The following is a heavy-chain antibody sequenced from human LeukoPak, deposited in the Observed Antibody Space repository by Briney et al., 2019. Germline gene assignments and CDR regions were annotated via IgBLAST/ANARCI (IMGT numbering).Heavy chain of an antibody. V-gene: IGHV1-18*01. CDR1: GYSFPSYG. CDR2: ISAYNTDT. CDR3: ARDYYYGSGSYYNDYYYYMDV. J-gene: IGHJ6*03. Sequence: ASVKVSCKASGYSFPSYGINWVRQAPGQGLQWMGWISAYNTDTNYAQKLQGRVTMTTDTSTSTAYMELRSLRSDDTAVYYCARDYYYGSGSYYNDYYYYMDVWGKGTTVTVSS. D-gene: IGHD3-10*01.